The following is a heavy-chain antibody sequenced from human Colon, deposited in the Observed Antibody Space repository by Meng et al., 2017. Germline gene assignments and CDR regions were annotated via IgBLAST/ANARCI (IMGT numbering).Heavy chain of an antibody. V-gene: IGHV4-31*01. D-gene: IGHD2-2*03. J-gene: IGHJ5*02. Sequence: SETLSLTCTVSGGSISSGGYYWSWIRQHPGKGLEWIGYIYYSGSTYYNPSLKSLVTISVDTSKNQFSLKLSSVTAADTAVYYCARGLGGYCSSTSCYWNRREVGWFDPWGQGTLVTVSS. CDR3: ARGLGGYCSSTSCYWNRREVGWFDP. CDR1: GGSISSGGYY. CDR2: IYYSGST.